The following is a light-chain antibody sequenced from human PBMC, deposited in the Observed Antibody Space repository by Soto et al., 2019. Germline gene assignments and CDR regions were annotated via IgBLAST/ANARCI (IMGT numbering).Light chain of an antibody. V-gene: IGLV2-14*01. CDR1: SNDVGRYNY. CDR3: SSYTRNSTVA. Sequence: QSVLTQPASVSGSPGESITISCSGTSNDVGRYNYVSWYQQYPGKVPKLLIYEVSNRPSGVSDRLSGSKSGNTASLTISGLQAEDEADYFCSSYTRNSTVAFGGGTKVTVL. CDR2: EVS. J-gene: IGLJ2*01.